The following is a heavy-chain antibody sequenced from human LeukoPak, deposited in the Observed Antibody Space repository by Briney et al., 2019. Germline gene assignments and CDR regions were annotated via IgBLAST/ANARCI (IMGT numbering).Heavy chain of an antibody. J-gene: IGHJ4*02. CDR3: AKEGSSWSTFDY. CDR1: GSTFNDYA. Sequence: PGGSLRLSCATSGSTFNDYAMYWVRQAPGKGLEWVSGISWNSRSIAYADSVKGRFTISRDNAKNSLYLQMNSLRAEDMALYYCAKEGSSWSTFDYWGQGTLVTVSS. V-gene: IGHV3-9*03. CDR2: ISWNSRSI. D-gene: IGHD6-13*01.